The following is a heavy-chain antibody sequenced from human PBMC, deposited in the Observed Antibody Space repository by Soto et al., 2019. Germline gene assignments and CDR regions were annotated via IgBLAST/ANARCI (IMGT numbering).Heavy chain of an antibody. CDR2: IYHSGST. Sequence: LSLTCAVSGGSISSSNWWSWVRQPPGKGLEWIGEIYHSGSTNYNPSLKSRVTISVDKSKNQFSLTLSSVTAADTAVYYCAVRATVTTSSRWFDPWGQGTLVTVSS. V-gene: IGHV4-4*02. D-gene: IGHD4-4*01. J-gene: IGHJ5*02. CDR1: GGSISSSNW. CDR3: AVRATVTTSSRWFDP.